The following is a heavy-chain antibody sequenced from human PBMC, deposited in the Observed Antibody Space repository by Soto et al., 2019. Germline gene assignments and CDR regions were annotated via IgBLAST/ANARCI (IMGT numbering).Heavy chain of an antibody. CDR2: ISYDGTNK. D-gene: IGHD3-10*01. Sequence: PGGSLRLSCAASGFTFRSFAMHWIRQATGKGLEWVELISYDGTNKYYADSVKGRFTISRDNSKNTLYLQMNRLRAEDTAVYYCARNPMVPRGGSGYFDYWGQGTLVTVSS. V-gene: IGHV3-30*04. CDR1: GFTFRSFA. CDR3: ARNPMVPRGGSGYFDY. J-gene: IGHJ4*02.